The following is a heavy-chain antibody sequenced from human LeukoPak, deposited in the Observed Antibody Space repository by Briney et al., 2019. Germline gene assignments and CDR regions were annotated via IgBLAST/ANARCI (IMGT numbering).Heavy chain of an antibody. CDR3: ARGMTPVTTWRVDSMDV. V-gene: IGHV3-33*01. D-gene: IGHD4-17*01. CDR2: IWYDGSNK. J-gene: IGHJ6*04. CDR1: GFTFSSYG. Sequence: GRSLRLSCAAAGFTFSSYGMHWVRQAPGKGLEWVAVIWYDGSNKYYADSVKGRFTISRDNSKNTLYLQMNSLRAEDTAVYYCARGMTPVTTWRVDSMDVWGKGTRVTVSS.